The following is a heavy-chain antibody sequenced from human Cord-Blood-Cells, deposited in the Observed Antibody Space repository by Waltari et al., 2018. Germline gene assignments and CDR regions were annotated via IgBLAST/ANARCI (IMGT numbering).Heavy chain of an antibody. D-gene: IGHD6-6*01. V-gene: IGHV3-7*01. CDR1: GFTFSSYW. J-gene: IGHJ4*02. CDR2: IKQDGREK. CDR3: ARDGIAAHRRGFDY. Sequence: EVQLVESGGGLVQPGGSLRLSCAASGFTFSSYWMSWVRQAPGKGLEWVANIKQDGREKYYVDSVKGRFTISIDNAKNSLYLQMNSLRAEDTAVYYCARDGIAAHRRGFDYWGQGTLVTVSS.